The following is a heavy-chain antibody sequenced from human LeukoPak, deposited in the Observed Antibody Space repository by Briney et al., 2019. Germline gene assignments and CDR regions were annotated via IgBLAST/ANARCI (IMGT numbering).Heavy chain of an antibody. V-gene: IGHV3-53*01. CDR1: GFTFINFS. Sequence: GGSLRLSCAASGFTFINFSMAWVRQAPGKGLEWVSVFSSGGDTYYAESVKGRFTIYRDNSKNTLYLQISSLRAEDTAVYYCARVALYALDVWGQGTVVTVSS. CDR3: ARVALYALDV. D-gene: IGHD3-16*01. CDR2: FSSGGDT. J-gene: IGHJ3*01.